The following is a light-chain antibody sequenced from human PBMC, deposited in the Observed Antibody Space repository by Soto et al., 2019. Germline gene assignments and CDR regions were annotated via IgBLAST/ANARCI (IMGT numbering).Light chain of an antibody. CDR3: KQRSNWPLT. V-gene: IGKV3-11*01. Sequence: VLAQYPGTLSLSTGVRATLCCSASQTVSSYLAWYQQKPGQAPRLLIYEASNRASGIQARFSGSGSGTDFTLTISSLEPEDFAVYYCKQRSNWPLTFGGGTKVDI. J-gene: IGKJ4*01. CDR1: QTVSSY. CDR2: EAS.